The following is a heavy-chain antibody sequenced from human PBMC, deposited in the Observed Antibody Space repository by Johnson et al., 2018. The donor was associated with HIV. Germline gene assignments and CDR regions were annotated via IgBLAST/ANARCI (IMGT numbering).Heavy chain of an antibody. V-gene: IGHV3-30*18. Sequence: QVQLVESGGGVVQPGRSLRLSCAASGFTFSSYGMHWVRQAPGKGLEWVAVISYDGSNKYYADSVKGRFTISRDNSKNTLYLQMNSLRAEDTAVYYCAKVRGDFWSGYYGGLNDGFDIWGQGTVVTVSS. J-gene: IGHJ3*02. CDR2: ISYDGSNK. D-gene: IGHD3-3*01. CDR1: GFTFSSYG. CDR3: AKVRGDFWSGYYGGLNDGFDI.